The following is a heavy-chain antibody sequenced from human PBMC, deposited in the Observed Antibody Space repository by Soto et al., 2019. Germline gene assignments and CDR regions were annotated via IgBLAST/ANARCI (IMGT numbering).Heavy chain of an antibody. Sequence: KVSCKASGYTFTGDYMHWVRQMHGKGLEWMGRIDPSDSYTNYSPSFQGHVTISADKSISTAYLQWSSLKASDTAMYYCARREQLWSGRGMDVWGQGTTVTVSS. CDR2: IDPSDSYT. V-gene: IGHV5-10-1*01. D-gene: IGHD5-18*01. CDR3: ARREQLWSGRGMDV. J-gene: IGHJ6*02. CDR1: GYTFTGDY.